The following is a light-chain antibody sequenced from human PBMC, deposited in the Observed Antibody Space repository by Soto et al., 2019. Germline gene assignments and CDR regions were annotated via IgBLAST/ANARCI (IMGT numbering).Light chain of an antibody. CDR3: QQYYSSPIT. CDR1: QSVLYSSNNNNY. V-gene: IGKV4-1*01. CDR2: WAS. J-gene: IGKJ5*01. Sequence: LVMTHSPDSLSVSLGGKSTINCNSRQSVLYSSNNNNYLAWYQQKPGQPPNLLIYWASTREFGVPDRFSGSGSGTDFTLTISSLQAEDVAVYYCQQYYSSPITFGQGTRLEI.